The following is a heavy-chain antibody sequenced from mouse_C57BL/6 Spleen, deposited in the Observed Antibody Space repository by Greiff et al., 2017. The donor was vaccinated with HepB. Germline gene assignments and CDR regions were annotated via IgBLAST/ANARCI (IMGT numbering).Heavy chain of an antibody. CDR3: ARYGNYLYAMDY. CDR1: GYTFTSYW. CDR2: INPSNGGT. V-gene: IGHV1-53*01. Sequence: VQLQQPGTELVKPGASVKLSCKASGYTFTSYWMHWVKQRPGQGLEWIGNINPSNGGTNYNEKFKSKATLTVDKSSSTAYLQLSSLTSEDSAVYYCARYGNYLYAMDYWGQGTSVTVSS. D-gene: IGHD2-1*01. J-gene: IGHJ4*01.